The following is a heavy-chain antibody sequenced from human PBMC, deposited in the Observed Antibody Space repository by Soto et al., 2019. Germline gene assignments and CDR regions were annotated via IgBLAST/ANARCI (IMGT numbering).Heavy chain of an antibody. CDR3: VIPTEFLLPASGMDV. CDR1: GFTFSSYA. V-gene: IGHV3-23*01. J-gene: IGHJ6*02. CDR2: ISGSGGST. D-gene: IGHD3-10*01. Sequence: PGGSLRLSCAASGFTFSSYAMSWVRQAPGKGLEWVSAISGSGGSTYYADSVKGRFTVSRDNSKNTLYLQMNSLRPEDTAVYSCVIPTEFLLPASGMDVWGQGTTVTVSS.